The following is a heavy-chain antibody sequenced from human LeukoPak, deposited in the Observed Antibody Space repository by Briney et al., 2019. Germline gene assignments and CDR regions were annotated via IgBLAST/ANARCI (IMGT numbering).Heavy chain of an antibody. CDR2: IYYSGST. CDR1: GGSISSYY. J-gene: IGHJ4*02. CDR3: ARLKDDILTGYYSRLFDY. Sequence: SETLSLTCTVSGGSISSYYWSWIRQPPGKGLEWIGYIYYSGSTNYNPSLKSRVTISVDTSKNQFSLKLSSVTAVDTAVYYCARLKDDILTGYYSRLFDYWGQGTLVTVSS. D-gene: IGHD3-9*01. V-gene: IGHV4-59*08.